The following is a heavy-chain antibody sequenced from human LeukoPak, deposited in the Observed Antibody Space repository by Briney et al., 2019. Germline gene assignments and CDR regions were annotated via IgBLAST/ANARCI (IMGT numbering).Heavy chain of an antibody. CDR1: GYTFNSYY. Sequence: ASVKVSCKASGYTFNSYYMHWVRQAPGQGLEWMGIINPSGGDTRYAQSFQGRVTMSGDTSTSTFYMELSSLRSEDTAVYYCARGRHILMVTVNFDYWGQGALVTVSS. CDR3: ARGRHILMVTVNFDY. V-gene: IGHV1-46*02. J-gene: IGHJ4*02. CDR2: INPSGGDT. D-gene: IGHD2-21*02.